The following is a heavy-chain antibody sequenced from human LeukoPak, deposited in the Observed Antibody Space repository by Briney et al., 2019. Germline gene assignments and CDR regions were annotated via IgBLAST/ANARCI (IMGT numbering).Heavy chain of an antibody. V-gene: IGHV4-39*01. Sequence: SETLSLTCTVSGGSISSSSYYWGWIRQPPGKGLEWIGSIYYSGSTYYNPSLKSRVTISVDTSKNQFSLKLSSVTAANTAVYYGARHDGTMVRGVIDWFDPWGQGTLVTVSS. CDR2: IYYSGST. CDR3: ARHDGTMVRGVIDWFDP. CDR1: GGSISSSSYY. J-gene: IGHJ5*02. D-gene: IGHD3-10*01.